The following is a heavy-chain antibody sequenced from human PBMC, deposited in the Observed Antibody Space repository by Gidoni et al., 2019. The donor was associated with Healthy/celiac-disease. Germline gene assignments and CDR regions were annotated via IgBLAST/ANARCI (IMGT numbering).Heavy chain of an antibody. V-gene: IGHV4-39*01. CDR3: ARLGDYDYVWGSYRSAGFDP. J-gene: IGHJ5*02. D-gene: IGHD3-16*02. Sequence: QLQLQESGPGLVQPSETLSLTCTVSGCSISSSSYYWGWIRQPPGKGLEWIGSISYSGSTYYNPSLKSRVTISVDTSKNQFSLKLSSVTAADTAVYYCARLGDYDYVWGSYRSAGFDPWGQGTLVTVSS. CDR1: GCSISSSSYY. CDR2: ISYSGST.